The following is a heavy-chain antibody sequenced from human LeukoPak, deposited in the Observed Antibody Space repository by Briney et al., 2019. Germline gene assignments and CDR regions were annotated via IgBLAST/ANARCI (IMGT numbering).Heavy chain of an antibody. V-gene: IGHV3-30*18. J-gene: IGHJ4*02. D-gene: IGHD5-18*01. CDR1: RFTFSSYG. CDR3: AKDRGYSYGYFDY. Sequence: GGSLRLSCAASRFTFSSYGMHWVRQAPGNGLEWVALISYDGSNKYYTDSVKGRFTISRDTSKNTLYLQMDSLRAEDTAVYYCAKDRGYSYGYFDYWGQGTLVTVSS. CDR2: ISYDGSNK.